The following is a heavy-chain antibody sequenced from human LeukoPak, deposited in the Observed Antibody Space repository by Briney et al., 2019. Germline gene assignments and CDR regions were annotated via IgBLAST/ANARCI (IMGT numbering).Heavy chain of an antibody. Sequence: SVKVSCKASGGTFSSYAISWVRQAPGQGLEWMGGIIPIFGTANYAQKFQGRVTITTDESTSTAYMELSSLRSEDTAVYYCARGYSNDTYYYYYYMDVWGKGTTVTVSS. CDR3: ARGYSNDTYYYYYYMDV. V-gene: IGHV1-69*05. J-gene: IGHJ6*03. CDR2: IIPIFGTA. D-gene: IGHD4-11*01. CDR1: GGTFSSYA.